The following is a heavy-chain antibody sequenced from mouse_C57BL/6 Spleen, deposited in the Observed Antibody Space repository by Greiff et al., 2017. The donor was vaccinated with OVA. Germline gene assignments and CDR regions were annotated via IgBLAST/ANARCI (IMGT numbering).Heavy chain of an antibody. CDR3: TTLYGSWFAY. D-gene: IGHD2-2*01. V-gene: IGHV14-4*01. J-gene: IGHJ3*01. CDR1: GFNIKDDY. Sequence: EVQLQQSGAELVRPGASVKLSCTASGFNIKDDYMHWVKQRPEQGLEWIGWIDPENGDTEYASKFQGKATITADTSSNTAYLQLSSLTSEDTAVYYCTTLYGSWFAYWGQGTLVTVSA. CDR2: IDPENGDT.